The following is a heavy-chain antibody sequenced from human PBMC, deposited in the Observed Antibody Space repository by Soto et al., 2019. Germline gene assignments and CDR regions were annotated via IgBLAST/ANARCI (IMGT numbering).Heavy chain of an antibody. CDR2: IYYSGST. V-gene: IGHV4-31*11. CDR1: VGSIISGGYY. CDR3: ARGIAAAVAWFDP. D-gene: IGHD6-13*01. Sequence: SXTCGVAVGSIISGGYYLSWIGQHPGKGLEWIGYIYYSGSTYYNPSLKSRVTISVDTSKNQFSLKLSSVTAADTAVYYCARGIAAAVAWFDPWGQGTLVTVYS. J-gene: IGHJ5*02.